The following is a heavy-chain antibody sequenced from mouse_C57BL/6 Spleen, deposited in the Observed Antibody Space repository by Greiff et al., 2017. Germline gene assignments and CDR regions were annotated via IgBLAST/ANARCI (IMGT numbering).Heavy chain of an antibody. V-gene: IGHV1-7*01. D-gene: IGHD2-1*01. CDR1: GYTFTSYW. Sequence: VQLVESGAELAKPGASVKLSCKASGYTFTSYWMHWVKQRPGQGLEWIGYINPSSGDTKYNQKFKDKATLTADKSSSTAYMQLSSLTYEDSAVYYCAIGDCRYYGNYGYFDVWGTGTTVTVSS. CDR2: INPSSGDT. CDR3: AIGDCRYYGNYGYFDV. J-gene: IGHJ1*03.